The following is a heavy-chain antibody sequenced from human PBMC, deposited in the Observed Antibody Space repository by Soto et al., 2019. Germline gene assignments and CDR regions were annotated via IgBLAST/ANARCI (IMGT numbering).Heavy chain of an antibody. CDR2: FDPEDGET. V-gene: IGHV1-24*01. CDR3: ATGIQLWLPYYYYYGMDV. CDR1: GYTFTSYG. D-gene: IGHD5-18*01. J-gene: IGHJ6*02. Sequence: ASVKVSCKASGYTFTSYGISWVRQAPGQGLEWMGGFDPEDGETIYAQKFQGRVTMTEDTSTDTAYMELSSLRSEDTTVYYCATGIQLWLPYYYYYGMDVWGQGTTVTVSS.